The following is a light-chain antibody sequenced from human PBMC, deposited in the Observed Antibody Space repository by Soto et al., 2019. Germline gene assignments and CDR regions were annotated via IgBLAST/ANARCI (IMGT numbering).Light chain of an antibody. Sequence: IQITQSPSTLSASVGYRVTITCRSSQSISSWLAWYQQKPGAAPNLLIYAASTLESGVPSRFRGSRSGTEFTLTVSSLKTDDFATYYCQQYNDSFTYTFGQGTKVDIK. CDR2: AAS. CDR3: QQYNDSFTYT. V-gene: IGKV1-5*03. J-gene: IGKJ2*01. CDR1: QSISSW.